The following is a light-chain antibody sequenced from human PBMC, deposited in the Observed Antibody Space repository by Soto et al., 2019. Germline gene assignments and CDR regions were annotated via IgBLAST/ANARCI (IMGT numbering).Light chain of an antibody. CDR1: KGISNY. CDR2: AAS. Sequence: DIQMTQSPSSLSASVGDRVTITCRASKGISNYLAWYQQKPGKVPKLLIYAASTWQSGVPSRFSGSGSGTDFTLTISSLQAEDFATYYCQKYTSAPRAFGQGTKVEIK. CDR3: QKYTSAPRA. V-gene: IGKV1-27*01. J-gene: IGKJ1*01.